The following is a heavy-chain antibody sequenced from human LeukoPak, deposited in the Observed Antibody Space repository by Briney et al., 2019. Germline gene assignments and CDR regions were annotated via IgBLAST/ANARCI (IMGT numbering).Heavy chain of an antibody. CDR3: ARGNRGNYYSGMDV. Sequence: PGGSLRLSCAASGFTFSSYAMHWVRQAPGKGLEYVSAISSYGDSTYYADSVKGRFTISRDNSKKTLYLEMGSLRAEDMAVYYCARGNRGNYYSGMDVWGQGTTVTVSS. J-gene: IGHJ6*02. CDR2: ISSYGDST. V-gene: IGHV3-64*02. CDR1: GFTFSSYA.